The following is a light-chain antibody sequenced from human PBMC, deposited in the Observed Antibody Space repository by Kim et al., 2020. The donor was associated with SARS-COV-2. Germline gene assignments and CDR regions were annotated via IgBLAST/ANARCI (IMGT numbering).Light chain of an antibody. CDR2: DAS. CDR1: QGIGSA. Sequence: AVQLTQSPSSLSASVGDRLTISCRASQGIGSALAWYQQKPGNPPKLLIYDASTLASGVPSRFSGSGSGTDFTLSISSLQPEDFASYFCKQFKTYPHLFGGGTKVDIK. V-gene: IGKV1-13*02. CDR3: KQFKTYPHL. J-gene: IGKJ4*01.